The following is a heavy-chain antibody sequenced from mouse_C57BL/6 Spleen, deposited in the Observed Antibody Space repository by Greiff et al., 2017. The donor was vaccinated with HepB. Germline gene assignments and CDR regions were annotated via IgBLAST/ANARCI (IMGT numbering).Heavy chain of an antibody. CDR3: ACYLIIAAVVPTSFAY. CDR1: GYTFTSYW. D-gene: IGHD2-12*01. J-gene: IGHJ2*01. V-gene: IGHV1-72*01. CDR2: IDPNSGGT. Sequence: QVQLQQPGAALVQPGASVKLSCKASGYTFTSYWMHWVKQRPGRGLEWIGRIDPNSGGTKYNEKFKSKATLTVDKPSSTAYMQLSSQPSEDSAVYYCACYLIIAAVVPTSFAYWGQGTPLTVSS.